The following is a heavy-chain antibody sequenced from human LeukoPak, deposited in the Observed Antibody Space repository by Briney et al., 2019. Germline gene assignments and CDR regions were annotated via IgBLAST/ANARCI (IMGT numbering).Heavy chain of an antibody. D-gene: IGHD1-7*01. Sequence: GESLKISCKGSGYSFTSYWIGWVRQMPGKGLEWMGIIYPGDSDTRYSPSFQGQVTISADKSISTAYLQWSSLKASDTAMYYCARRAGNSKGGRYFDYWGQGTLVTVSS. CDR3: ARRAGNSKGGRYFDY. J-gene: IGHJ4*02. CDR2: IYPGDSDT. CDR1: GYSFTSYW. V-gene: IGHV5-51*01.